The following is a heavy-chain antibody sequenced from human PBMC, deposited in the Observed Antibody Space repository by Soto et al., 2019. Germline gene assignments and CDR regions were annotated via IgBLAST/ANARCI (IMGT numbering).Heavy chain of an antibody. CDR2: ISYDGSNK. Sequence: QVQLVESGGGVVQPGRSLRLSCAASGFTFSTYAMHWVRQAPGKGLEWVAVISYDGSNKYYADSVKGRFTISRDNSKNTLDRQMNSLRAEDTAVYYCAREVDSGYDPKTYYYYGMDVWGQGTTVTVSS. V-gene: IGHV3-30*14. CDR3: AREVDSGYDPKTYYYYGMDV. J-gene: IGHJ6*02. CDR1: GFTFSTYA. D-gene: IGHD5-12*01.